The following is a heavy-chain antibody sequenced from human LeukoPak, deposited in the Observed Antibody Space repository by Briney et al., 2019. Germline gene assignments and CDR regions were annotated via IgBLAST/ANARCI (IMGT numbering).Heavy chain of an antibody. Sequence: GRSLRLSCAASGFTFSSYGMHWVRQAPGKGLEWVAVISYDGSNKYYADSVKGRFTISRDNSKNTLYLRMNSLRAEDTAVYYCAKVFSVGMDVWGKGTTVTVSS. D-gene: IGHD3-10*01. CDR1: GFTFSSYG. V-gene: IGHV3-30*18. CDR2: ISYDGSNK. CDR3: AKVFSVGMDV. J-gene: IGHJ6*04.